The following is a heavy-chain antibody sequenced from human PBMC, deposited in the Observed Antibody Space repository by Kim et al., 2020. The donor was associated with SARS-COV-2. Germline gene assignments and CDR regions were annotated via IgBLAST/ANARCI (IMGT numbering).Heavy chain of an antibody. CDR3: ARDLQSKGFDY. V-gene: IGHV1-46*01. D-gene: IGHD4-4*01. J-gene: IGHJ4*02. Sequence: SKRDAQKFQGGVTMTRDTSTSTVYMELSSLRSEDTAVYYCARDLQSKGFDYWGQGTLVTVSS. CDR2: SK.